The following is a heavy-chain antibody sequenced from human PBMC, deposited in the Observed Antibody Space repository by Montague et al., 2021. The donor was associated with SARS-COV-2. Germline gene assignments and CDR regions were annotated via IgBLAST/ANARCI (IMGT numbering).Heavy chain of an antibody. V-gene: IGHV4-39*07. CDR3: ARSRDWYLGN. J-gene: IGHJ4*02. Sequence: SETLSLTCTVSGDSISSGGYFWGWIRQPPGKGLEWIASVHIGGTSYLNPSLKSRVTISIGSSKNQLSLNVTSVTAADTAVYFCARSRDWYLGNWGQGTLATVSS. D-gene: IGHD3-9*01. CDR2: VHIGGTS. CDR1: GDSISSGGYF.